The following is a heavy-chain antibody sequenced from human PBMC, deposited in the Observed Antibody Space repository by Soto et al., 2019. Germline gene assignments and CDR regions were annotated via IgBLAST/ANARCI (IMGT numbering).Heavy chain of an antibody. J-gene: IGHJ6*02. Sequence: VQLLESGGGLVQPGGSLRLSCAASGFRFSNYVISWVRQPPGKGLEWLSAVSGSGETTYYADSVKVRFTISRDNSKHTLFLQMNSLRGEDTAVYYCAKYRLRVDVWVLRTTVTVSS. CDR2: VSGSGETT. CDR1: GFRFSNYV. CDR3: AKYRLRVDV. D-gene: IGHD2-15*01. V-gene: IGHV3-23*01.